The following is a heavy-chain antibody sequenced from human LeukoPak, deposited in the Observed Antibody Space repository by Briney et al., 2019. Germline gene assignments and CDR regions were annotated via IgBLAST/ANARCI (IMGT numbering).Heavy chain of an antibody. Sequence: SETLSLTCTVSGVSISSYYWSWIRQPPGKGLEWIGYIYYSGSTNYNPSLKSRVTISVDTSKNQFSLKLSSVTAADTAVYYCARHRFNSVWSTFDIWGQGTMVTVSS. CDR3: ARHRFNSVWSTFDI. CDR1: GVSISSYY. D-gene: IGHD6-19*01. V-gene: IGHV4-59*08. CDR2: IYYSGST. J-gene: IGHJ3*02.